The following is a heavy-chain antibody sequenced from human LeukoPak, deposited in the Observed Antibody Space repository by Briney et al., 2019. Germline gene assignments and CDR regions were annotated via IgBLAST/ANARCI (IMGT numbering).Heavy chain of an antibody. Sequence: ASVKVSCKASGYTFTSYYMHWVRQAPGQGLEWMGIINPSGGSTSYAQKFQGRVTMTRDMSTSTVYMELSSLRSEDTAVYYCARDRPEADDYGDYRYYYYMDVWGKGTTVTISS. CDR2: INPSGGST. V-gene: IGHV1-46*01. CDR1: GYTFTSYY. D-gene: IGHD4-17*01. J-gene: IGHJ6*03. CDR3: ARDRPEADDYGDYRYYYYMDV.